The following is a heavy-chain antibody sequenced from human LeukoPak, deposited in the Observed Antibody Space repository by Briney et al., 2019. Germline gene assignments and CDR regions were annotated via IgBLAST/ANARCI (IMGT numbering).Heavy chain of an antibody. V-gene: IGHV1-8*01. CDR1: GSTFTSCD. CDR3: TRGSSGRRDN. CDR2: MNPNSGNT. D-gene: IGHD6-19*01. J-gene: IGHJ4*02. Sequence: ASVKVSCKASGSTFTSCDINWVRQAPGQGLEWMGWMNPNSGNTGYGQSFQGRITMTRDISIGTAYMELSNLTSEDTAIYYCTRGSSGRRDNWGQGTLVTVSA.